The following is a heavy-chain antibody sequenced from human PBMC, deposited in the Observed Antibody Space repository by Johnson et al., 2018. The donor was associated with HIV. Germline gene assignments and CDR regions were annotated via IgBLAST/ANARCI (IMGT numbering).Heavy chain of an antibody. J-gene: IGHJ3*02. V-gene: IGHV3-66*01. D-gene: IGHD2/OR15-2a*01. CDR2: LFSGGST. Sequence: VQLVESGGGLVQPGGSLRLSCAASGFTVSSYYMSWVRQAPGKGLEWVSVLFSGGSTYYADSVKGRFTISRDNSKNTLYLQMNSLRAEDTAVYYCARWGSMSEAAFDIWGQGTMVTVSS. CDR3: ARWGSMSEAAFDI. CDR1: GFTVSSYY.